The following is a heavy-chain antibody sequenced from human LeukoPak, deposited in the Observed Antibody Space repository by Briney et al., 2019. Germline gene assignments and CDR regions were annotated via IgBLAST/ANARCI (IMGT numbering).Heavy chain of an antibody. D-gene: IGHD2-15*01. CDR1: GFTFSSYD. Sequence: GGSLRLSCAASGFTFSSYDMHWVRQATGKGLEWVSAIGTAGDTYYPGSVKGRFTISRENAKNSLYLQMNSLRAGDTAVYYCARVAAYGPMLDYGMDVWGQGTTVTVSS. J-gene: IGHJ6*02. V-gene: IGHV3-13*04. CDR3: ARVAAYGPMLDYGMDV. CDR2: IGTAGDT.